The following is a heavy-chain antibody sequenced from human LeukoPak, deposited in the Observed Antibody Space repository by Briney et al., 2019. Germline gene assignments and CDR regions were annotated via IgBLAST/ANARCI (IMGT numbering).Heavy chain of an antibody. CDR2: ANHNGGA. V-gene: IGHV4-34*01. Sequence: SETLSLTCAVNGGSFRGYYWTWIRQPPGKGLEWIGEANHNGGANYSPSLKSRITISVDTSKNQFSLKLNSVTAADTAVYFCARGIVLTGYASFDYWGQGTPVTVSS. D-gene: IGHD2-8*02. CDR1: GGSFRGYY. CDR3: ARGIVLTGYASFDY. J-gene: IGHJ4*02.